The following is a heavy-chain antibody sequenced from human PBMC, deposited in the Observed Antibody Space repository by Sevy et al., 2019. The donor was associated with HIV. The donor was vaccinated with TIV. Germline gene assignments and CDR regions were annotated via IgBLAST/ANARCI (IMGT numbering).Heavy chain of an antibody. V-gene: IGHV3-30-3*01. CDR3: TRAIRSRSPGSSGWHDFFDS. Sequence: GGSLRLSCAASGFTFSSAAMDWVRQAPGKGLEWVAVISTDGTLKYYADSVKGRFTISRDNSKNTMSLQMNSLRPDDTAMYYCTRAIRSRSPGSSGWHDFFDSWGQGTLVTVSS. CDR2: ISTDGTLK. CDR1: GFTFSSAA. J-gene: IGHJ4*02. D-gene: IGHD6-19*01.